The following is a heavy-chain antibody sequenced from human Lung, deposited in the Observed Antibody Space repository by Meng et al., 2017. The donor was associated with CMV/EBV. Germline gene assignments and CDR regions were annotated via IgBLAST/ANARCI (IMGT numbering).Heavy chain of an antibody. V-gene: IGHV4-39*01. CDR3: ARHHHSPTFDY. CDR1: GGSISSSSYY. J-gene: IGHJ4*02. D-gene: IGHD1-14*01. Sequence: QRQLQESGPGLVKPSETLSLTCTVSGGSISSSSYYWAWICQPPGEGLEWIGSVVYSGTTYYTSSLKSRVSISVDTSKNQFSLKLSSVTAADTAVYYCARHHHSPTFDYWGQGTLVTVSS. CDR2: VVYSGTT.